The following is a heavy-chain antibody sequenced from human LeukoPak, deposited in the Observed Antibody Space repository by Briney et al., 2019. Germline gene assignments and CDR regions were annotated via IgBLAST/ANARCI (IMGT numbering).Heavy chain of an antibody. CDR1: GVSFSGYY. D-gene: IGHD4-11*01. V-gene: IGHV4-34*01. J-gene: IGHJ6*03. Sequence: ETLSLTCTVYGVSFSGYYWSWIRQPPGKGLEWIGEINHNGNTNYNPSLKSRVTISVDTSKNQFSLKVSSVTAADSAVYYCARWPRERNRITVTNYYYYMDVWGRGTTVTVSS. CDR2: INHNGNT. CDR3: ARWPRERNRITVTNYYYYMDV.